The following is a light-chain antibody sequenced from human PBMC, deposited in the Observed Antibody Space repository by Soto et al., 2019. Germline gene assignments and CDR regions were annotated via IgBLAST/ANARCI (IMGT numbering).Light chain of an antibody. CDR1: QNIGLN. Sequence: EIVMTQSPATLSVSQGERATLSCTASQNIGLNFAWYQQRPGQAPSLLIFGGSTRATGVPARFSATGTGTEFTLTISSLQSEDFAFYFCLQYNSWPRTFGQGTKVEL. J-gene: IGKJ1*01. CDR3: LQYNSWPRT. CDR2: GGS. V-gene: IGKV3-15*01.